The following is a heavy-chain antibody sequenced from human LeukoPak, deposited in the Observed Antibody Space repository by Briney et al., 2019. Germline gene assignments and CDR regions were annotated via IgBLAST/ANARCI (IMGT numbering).Heavy chain of an antibody. D-gene: IGHD3-22*01. V-gene: IGHV3-9*01. CDR2: ISWNSGSI. Sequence: GGSLRLSCAASGFTFDDYAMHWVRQAPGKGLEWVSGISWNSGSIGYADSVKGRFTISRDNAKNSLYLQMNSLRAEDTALYYCAKSPGYYYDSSGYPDYWGQGTLVTVSS. CDR1: GFTFDDYA. CDR3: AKSPGYYYDSSGYPDY. J-gene: IGHJ4*02.